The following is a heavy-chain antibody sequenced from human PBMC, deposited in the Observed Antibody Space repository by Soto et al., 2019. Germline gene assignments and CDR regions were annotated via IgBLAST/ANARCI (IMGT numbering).Heavy chain of an antibody. Sequence: QVQLVESGGGVVQPGRSLRLSCAASGFSFSKYGMHWVCQAPGKGLEWVAEMSDDGSKKYYGDSVKGRFTNSRDNSKNTLYLLMDSLRPEDTAMYYCAKELRETGGYYFDCWGQGTLVTVSS. D-gene: IGHD3-16*01. J-gene: IGHJ4*02. CDR2: MSDDGSKK. CDR1: GFSFSKYG. V-gene: IGHV3-30*18. CDR3: AKELRETGGYYFDC.